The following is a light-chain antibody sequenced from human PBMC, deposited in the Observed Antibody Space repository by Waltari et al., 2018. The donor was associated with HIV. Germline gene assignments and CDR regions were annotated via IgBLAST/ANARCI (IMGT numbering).Light chain of an antibody. CDR1: QGISSA. CDR3: QQFNSDPIT. V-gene: IGKV1-13*02. J-gene: IGKJ5*01. Sequence: AIQLTQSPSSLSASVGDSVTITCRASQGISSALACDQQKPGKAPQLLIYDASSLESVVPSRFSGSGSGTYFTLTISSLQPEDFATYDCQQFNSDPITVGQGTRLEIK. CDR2: DAS.